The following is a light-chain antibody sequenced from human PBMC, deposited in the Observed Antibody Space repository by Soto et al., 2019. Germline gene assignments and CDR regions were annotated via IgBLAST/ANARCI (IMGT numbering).Light chain of an antibody. CDR2: GAS. CDR3: QQYGSSPLT. J-gene: IGKJ3*01. CDR1: QSVSSSY. V-gene: IGKV3-20*01. Sequence: EIVLTQSPGTLSLSPGERATLSCRASQSVSSSYLAWYQQKPCQAPRLLIYGASSRATGIPNRFSGSGSGTDFTLNISRLEPEDFAVYYCQQYGSSPLTFGPGTKVDIK.